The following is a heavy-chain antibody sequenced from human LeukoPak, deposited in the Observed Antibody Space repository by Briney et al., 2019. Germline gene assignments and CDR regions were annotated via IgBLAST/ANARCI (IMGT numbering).Heavy chain of an antibody. V-gene: IGHV4-39*07. CDR3: ARSDGYGLVGV. Sequence: SETLSLTCSVSGVSISSGSNYWGWIRQPPGKTLEWIGSIYSSGSTYYNPSLKSRVIILIDTAKNHFSLNLSSVTAADTAVYYCARSDGYGLVGVWGQGTMITVSS. CDR1: GVSISSGSNY. J-gene: IGHJ3*01. D-gene: IGHD3-10*01. CDR2: IYSSGST.